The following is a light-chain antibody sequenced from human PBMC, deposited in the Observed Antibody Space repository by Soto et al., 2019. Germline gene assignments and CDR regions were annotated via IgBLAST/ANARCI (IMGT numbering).Light chain of an antibody. J-gene: IGKJ4*01. V-gene: IGKV3-15*01. CDR2: GAY. CDR3: QQTYGAPLS. CDR1: QSVGNN. Sequence: EIVMTQSPATLSVSPGERTTLSCRASQSVGNNLAWYQQKPGQAPRLLIYGAYTRATGIPARFSGSGSGTDFTLTISSLQAEDVAVYYCQQTYGAPLSFGGGTKVDIK.